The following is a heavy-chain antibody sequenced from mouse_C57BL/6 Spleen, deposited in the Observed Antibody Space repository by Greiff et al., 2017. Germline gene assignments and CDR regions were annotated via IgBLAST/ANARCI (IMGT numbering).Heavy chain of an antibody. J-gene: IGHJ3*01. CDR3: AKTGTGLWFAY. Sequence: EVMLVESGGGFVKPGGSLKLSCAASGFTFSDYGMHWVRQAPEKGLEWVAYISSGSSTIYYADTVKGRFTISRDNAKNTLFLQMTSLRSEDTAMYYCAKTGTGLWFAYWGQGTLVTVSA. CDR1: GFTFSDYG. V-gene: IGHV5-17*01. CDR2: ISSGSSTI. D-gene: IGHD4-1*01.